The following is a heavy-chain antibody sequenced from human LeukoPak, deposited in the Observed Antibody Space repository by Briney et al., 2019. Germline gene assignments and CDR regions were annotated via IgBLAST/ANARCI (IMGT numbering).Heavy chain of an antibody. CDR2: IWYDGSNK. D-gene: IGHD6-19*01. V-gene: IGHV3-33*01. J-gene: IGHJ4*02. Sequence: PGGSLRLSCAASGFTFSSYGMHWVRQAPGKGLEWVAVIWYDGSNKYYADSVKGRFTISRDNSKNTLYLQMNSLRAEDTAVYYCARDLWQWLVSGGVDYWGQGTLVTVSS. CDR3: ARDLWQWLVSGGVDY. CDR1: GFTFSSYG.